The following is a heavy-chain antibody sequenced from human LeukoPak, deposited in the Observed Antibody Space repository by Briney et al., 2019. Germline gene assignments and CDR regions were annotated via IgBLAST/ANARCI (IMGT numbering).Heavy chain of an antibody. J-gene: IGHJ4*02. CDR3: VAVPETDFWIGFYLDY. Sequence: GGSLRLSCVASGFTFDDYAVHWVRQAPGKGLEWVSGITWHSENIDYADSVKGRFTISRDNAKNSLYLQMNNLRAEDTALYFCVAVPETDFWIGFYLDYWGQGTLVTVSS. V-gene: IGHV3-9*01. D-gene: IGHD3-3*01. CDR1: GFTFDDYA. CDR2: ITWHSENI.